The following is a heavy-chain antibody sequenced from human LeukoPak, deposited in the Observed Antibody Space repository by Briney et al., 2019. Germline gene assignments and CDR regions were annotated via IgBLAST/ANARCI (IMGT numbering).Heavy chain of an antibody. V-gene: IGHV1-46*01. CDR2: INPSGGST. Sequence: GASVKVSCKASGYTFTSYYMHWLRQAPGQGLEWMGIINPSGGSTSYAQKFQGRVTMTRDTSTSTVYMELSSLRSEDTAVYYCARDGSYGGGDCYIDYWGQGTLVTVSS. D-gene: IGHD2-21*02. CDR3: ARDGSYGGGDCYIDY. J-gene: IGHJ4*02. CDR1: GYTFTSYY.